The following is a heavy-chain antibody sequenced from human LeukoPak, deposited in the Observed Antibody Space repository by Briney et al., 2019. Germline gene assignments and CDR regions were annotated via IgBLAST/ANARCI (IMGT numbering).Heavy chain of an antibody. CDR3: AKGFTTGTPPADAFDI. D-gene: IGHD1-1*01. Sequence: SETLSLTCTVSGYSISSGYYWSWIRQPPGKGLEWIGYIYYSGSTNYNPSLKSRVTISVDTSKNQFSLKLSSVTAADTAVFYCAKGFTTGTPPADAFDIWGQGTLVTVSS. V-gene: IGHV4-61*01. CDR2: IYYSGST. J-gene: IGHJ3*02. CDR1: GYSISSGYY.